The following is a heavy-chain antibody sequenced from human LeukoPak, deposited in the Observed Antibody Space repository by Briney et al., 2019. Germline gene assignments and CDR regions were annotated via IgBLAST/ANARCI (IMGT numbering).Heavy chain of an antibody. CDR1: GYTFTSYG. Sequence: ASVKVSCKASGYTFTSYGISWVRQAPGQGLEWMGWISAYNGNTNYAQKLQGRVTMTTDTSTSTPYMELRSLRSDDTAVYYCARDLKGYSSRWSREVFDYWGQGTLVTVSS. J-gene: IGHJ4*02. D-gene: IGHD6-13*01. V-gene: IGHV1-18*04. CDR2: ISAYNGNT. CDR3: ARDLKGYSSRWSREVFDY.